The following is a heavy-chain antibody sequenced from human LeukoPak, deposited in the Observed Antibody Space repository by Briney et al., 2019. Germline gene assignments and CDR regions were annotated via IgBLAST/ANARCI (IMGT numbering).Heavy chain of an antibody. CDR2: ISPNSGGT. CDR3: ARGLYGDYVNF. D-gene: IGHD4-17*01. J-gene: IGHJ4*02. Sequence: GASVKVSCKASGYTLTGYYMHWLRQAPGQGLEWMGWISPNSGGTNYAQKFQGRVTMTRDTSISTAYMELSRLRSDDTAVYYCARGLYGDYVNFWGQGTLVTVSS. CDR1: GYTLTGYY. V-gene: IGHV1-2*02.